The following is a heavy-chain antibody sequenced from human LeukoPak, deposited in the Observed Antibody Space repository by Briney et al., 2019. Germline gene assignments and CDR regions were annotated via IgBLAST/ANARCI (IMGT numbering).Heavy chain of an antibody. V-gene: IGHV3-48*02. D-gene: IGHD1-26*01. J-gene: IGHJ4*02. CDR1: GFTFSCCA. Sequence: QFGGSLRLSCAASGFTFSCCATHWVRQAPGKGLEWVSHITASGTAMFYADSVKGRFTISRDNAKNSLYLQMNSLRDEDTAVYYCASSGSYRFDYWGQGTLVTVSS. CDR3: ASSGSYRFDY. CDR2: ITASGTAM.